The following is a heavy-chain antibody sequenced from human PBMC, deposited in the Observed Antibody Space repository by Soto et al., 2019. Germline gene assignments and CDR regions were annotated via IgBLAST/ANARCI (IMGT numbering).Heavy chain of an antibody. CDR3: ARDYRVRGVMRWFDP. Sequence: QVQLQESGPGLVKPSGTLSLTCAVSGGSISSSNWWSWVRQPPGKGLEWIGELYHSGSTNYNPSLKSRVTISVDKAKNQCSLKLSSVTAVDTAVYYCARDYRVRGVMRWFDPWGQGTLVTVSS. CDR2: LYHSGST. J-gene: IGHJ5*02. D-gene: IGHD3-10*01. V-gene: IGHV4-4*02. CDR1: GGSISSSNW.